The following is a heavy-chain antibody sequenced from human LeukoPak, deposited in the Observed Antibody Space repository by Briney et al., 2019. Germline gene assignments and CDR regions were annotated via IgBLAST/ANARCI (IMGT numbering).Heavy chain of an antibody. CDR1: GFTVSSNY. J-gene: IGHJ3*02. CDR3: AREHCTNGVCYGDAFDI. V-gene: IGHV3-53*01. Sequence: PGGSLRLSCAASGFTVSSNYMSWVRQAPGKGLEWVSVIYSGGSTYYADSVKGRFTISRDNSKNTLYLQMNSLRAEDTAVYYCAREHCTNGVCYGDAFDIWGQGTMVTVSS. CDR2: IYSGGST. D-gene: IGHD2-8*01.